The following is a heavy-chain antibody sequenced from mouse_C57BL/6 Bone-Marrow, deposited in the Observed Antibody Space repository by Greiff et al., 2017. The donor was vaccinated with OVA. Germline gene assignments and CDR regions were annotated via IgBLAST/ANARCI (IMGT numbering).Heavy chain of an antibody. CDR3: ARGVTYERYAMDY. J-gene: IGHJ4*01. D-gene: IGHD5-1*01. V-gene: IGHV2-3*01. Sequence: VQRVESGPGLVAPSQSLSISCTVSGFSFTSYGVSWVRQPPGKGLEWLGVIWGDGSTNSHSALISRLSISKDNSKSQVILKLIRLQTDDTATYYWARGVTYERYAMDYWGQGTSVTVSS. CDR1: GFSFTSYG. CDR2: IWGDGST.